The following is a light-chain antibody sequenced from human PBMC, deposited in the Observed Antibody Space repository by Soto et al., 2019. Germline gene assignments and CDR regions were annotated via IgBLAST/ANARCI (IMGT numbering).Light chain of an antibody. CDR1: QSVSSSY. V-gene: IGKV3-20*01. Sequence: EIVLTQSPGTLSLSPGERATLSCRASQSVSSSYLAWYQQKPGQAPRLLIYGASSRATGIPDRFSGSGSGTDFTLTISRLEPEDFEVYYCQQDGSSSPITCCQETRLEI. CDR2: GAS. CDR3: QQDGSSSPIT. J-gene: IGKJ5*01.